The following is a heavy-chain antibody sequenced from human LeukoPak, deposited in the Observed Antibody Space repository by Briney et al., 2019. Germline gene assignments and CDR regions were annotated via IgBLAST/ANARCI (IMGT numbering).Heavy chain of an antibody. Sequence: SVKVSCKASGGTFSSYAISWVRQAPGQGLEWMGGIIPIFGTASYAQKFQGRVTITADESTSTAYMELSSLRSEDTAVYYCAREAAAMVRGVIDFDYWGQGTLVTVSS. CDR1: GGTFSSYA. V-gene: IGHV1-69*13. D-gene: IGHD3-10*01. CDR3: AREAAAMVRGVIDFDY. CDR2: IIPIFGTA. J-gene: IGHJ4*02.